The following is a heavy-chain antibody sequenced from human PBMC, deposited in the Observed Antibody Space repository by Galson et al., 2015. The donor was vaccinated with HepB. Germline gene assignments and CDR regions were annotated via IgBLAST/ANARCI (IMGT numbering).Heavy chain of an antibody. J-gene: IGHJ4*02. D-gene: IGHD1-7*01. CDR2: VNAGNGNT. Sequence: SVKVSCKASGYTFTSYAMHWVRQAPGQRLEWMGWVNAGNGNTKYSQKFQGRVTITRDTSASTAYMELSSLRSEDTAVYYCARGPALELFDYWGQGTLVTVSS. CDR1: GYTFTSYA. V-gene: IGHV1-3*01. CDR3: ARGPALELFDY.